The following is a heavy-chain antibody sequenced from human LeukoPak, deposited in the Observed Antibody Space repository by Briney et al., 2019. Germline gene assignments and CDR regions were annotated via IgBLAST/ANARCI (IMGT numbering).Heavy chain of an antibody. CDR2: ISGSGGST. J-gene: IGHJ4*02. Sequence: GGSLRLSCAASGFTFSSYGMSWVRQAPGKGLEWVSAISGSGGSTYYADSVKGRFTISRDNSKNTLYLQMNSLRAEDTAVYYCAKGNTVTTSIPLDYWGQGTLVTVSS. V-gene: IGHV3-23*01. CDR3: AKGNTVTTSIPLDY. D-gene: IGHD4-17*01. CDR1: GFTFSSYG.